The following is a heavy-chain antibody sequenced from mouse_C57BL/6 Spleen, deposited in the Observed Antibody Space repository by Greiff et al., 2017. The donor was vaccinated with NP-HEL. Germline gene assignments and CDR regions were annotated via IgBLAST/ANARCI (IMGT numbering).Heavy chain of an antibody. D-gene: IGHD1-1*01. V-gene: IGHV14-4*01. J-gene: IGHJ3*01. CDR2: IDPENGDT. CDR1: GFNIKDDY. Sequence: EVKLVESGAELVRPGASVKLSCTASGFNIKDDYMHWVKQRPEQGLEWIGWIDPENGDTEYASKFQGKATITADTSSNTAYLQLSSLTSEDTAVYYCTPDYYGRRGGFAYWGQGTLVTVSA. CDR3: TPDYYGRRGGFAY.